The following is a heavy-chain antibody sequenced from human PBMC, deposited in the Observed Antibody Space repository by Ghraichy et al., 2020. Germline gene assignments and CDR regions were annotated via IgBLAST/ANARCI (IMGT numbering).Heavy chain of an antibody. V-gene: IGHV3-21*01. D-gene: IGHD5-18*01. Sequence: GESLNISCEVSGFTLTSNGMNWVRQAPGKGLEWVSAISSGGTNFYSDSVKGRFTISRDNGKNTVYLQMNSLRAEDTAVYYCVRALGGYKYGYGSDHWGQGTLVTVSS. J-gene: IGHJ4*02. CDR3: VRALGGYKYGYGSDH. CDR1: GFTLTSNG. CDR2: ISSGGTN.